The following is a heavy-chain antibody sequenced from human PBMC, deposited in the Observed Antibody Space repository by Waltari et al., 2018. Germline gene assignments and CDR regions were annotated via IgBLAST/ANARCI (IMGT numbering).Heavy chain of an antibody. V-gene: IGHV3-30*18. CDR3: AKDRDRAPITMIVESGMDV. J-gene: IGHJ6*02. CDR2: RSYDGSNK. CDR1: RFTFSRYG. Sequence: QVQLVESGGGVVQPGRSLSLSCAASRFTFSRYGMQWLRQAPGKGLEWVAVRSYDGSNKYCADSVKCRFTISRDNSKNTLYLQMNSLRAEDTAVYYGAKDRDRAPITMIVESGMDVWGQGTTVTVSS. D-gene: IGHD3-22*01.